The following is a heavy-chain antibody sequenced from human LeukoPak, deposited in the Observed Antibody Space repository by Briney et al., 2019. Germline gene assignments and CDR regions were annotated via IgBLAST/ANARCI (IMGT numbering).Heavy chain of an antibody. D-gene: IGHD3-3*01. CDR1: GGSISSYY. J-gene: IGHJ4*02. Sequence: PSETLSLTCTVSGGSISSYYWSWIRQPPGKGLEWIGYIYYSGSTNYNPSLKSRVTISVDTSKNQSSLKLSSVTAADTAVYYCARGTNLDYDFWSGYYSDWGQGTLVTVSS. CDR2: IYYSGST. CDR3: ARGTNLDYDFWSGYYSD. V-gene: IGHV4-59*01.